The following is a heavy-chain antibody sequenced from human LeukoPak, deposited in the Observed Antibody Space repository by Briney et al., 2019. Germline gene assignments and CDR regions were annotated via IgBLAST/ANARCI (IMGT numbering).Heavy chain of an antibody. CDR1: GGSISSSSYY. Sequence: PSETLSLTCTVSGGSISSSSYYWGWIRQPPGKGLEWIGSIYYSGSTYYNPSLKSRVTISVDTSKNQFSLRLSSVTAADTAVYYCARCGTRYSGSYPFDYWGQGTLVTVSS. CDR2: IYYSGST. V-gene: IGHV4-39*01. J-gene: IGHJ4*02. D-gene: IGHD1-26*01. CDR3: ARCGTRYSGSYPFDY.